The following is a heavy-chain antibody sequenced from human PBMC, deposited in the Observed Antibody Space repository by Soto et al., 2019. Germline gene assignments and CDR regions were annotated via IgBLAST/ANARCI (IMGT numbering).Heavy chain of an antibody. J-gene: IGHJ4*02. CDR3: AKDRYSSSWYDY. CDR1: GFTFSSYA. D-gene: IGHD6-13*01. Sequence: EVQLLESGGGLVQPGGSLRLSCAASGFTFSSYAMSWVRQAPGKGLEWVSAISGSGGSTYYADSVKGRFTISRDNSKNTRYLQMNSLRAEDTAVYYCAKDRYSSSWYDYWGQGTLVTVSS. V-gene: IGHV3-23*01. CDR2: ISGSGGST.